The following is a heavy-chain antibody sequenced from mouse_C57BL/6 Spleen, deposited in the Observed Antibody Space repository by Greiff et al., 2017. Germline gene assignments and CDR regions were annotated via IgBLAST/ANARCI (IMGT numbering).Heavy chain of an antibody. CDR3: ARHLGYFDY. J-gene: IGHJ2*01. Sequence: VESGGDLVKPGGSLKLSCAASGFTFSSYGMSWVRQTPDKRLEWVATISSGGSYTYYPDSVKGRFTISRDNAKNTLYLQMSSLKSEDTAMYYCARHLGYFDYWGQGTTLTVSS. CDR2: ISSGGSYT. D-gene: IGHD4-1*01. CDR1: GFTFSSYG. V-gene: IGHV5-6*01.